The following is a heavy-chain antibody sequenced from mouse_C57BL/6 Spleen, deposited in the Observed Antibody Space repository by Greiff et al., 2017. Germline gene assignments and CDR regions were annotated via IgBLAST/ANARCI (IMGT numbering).Heavy chain of an antibody. CDR1: GYTFTDYN. V-gene: IGHV1-18*01. J-gene: IGHJ2*01. CDR2: INPNNGGT. Sequence: VQLKQSGPELVKPGASVKIPCKASGYTFTDYNMDWVKQSHGKSLEWIGDINPNNGGTIYNQKFKGKATLTVDKSSSTAYMELRSLTSEDTAVYYCARSPYGNYWDYFDYWGQGTTLTVSS. D-gene: IGHD2-1*01. CDR3: ARSPYGNYWDYFDY.